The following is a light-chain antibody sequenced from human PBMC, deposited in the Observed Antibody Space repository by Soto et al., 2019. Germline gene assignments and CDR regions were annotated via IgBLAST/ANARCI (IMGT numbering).Light chain of an antibody. CDR2: SAS. CDR1: QSISTE. Sequence: EIVMTQSPATLSVSPRERATLSCRASQSISTELAWYQQKPGQPPRLLIYSASTRATGVPARFTGSGSGSEFTLNISGLQSEDFAVYYCQQGHTWPLTFGQGTRLEI. J-gene: IGKJ2*01. V-gene: IGKV3-15*01. CDR3: QQGHTWPLT.